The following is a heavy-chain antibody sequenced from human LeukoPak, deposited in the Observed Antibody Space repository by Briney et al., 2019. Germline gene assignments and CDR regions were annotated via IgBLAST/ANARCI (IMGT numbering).Heavy chain of an antibody. CDR1: GGSISSYY. V-gene: IGHV4-59*12. CDR2: IYYSGST. J-gene: IGHJ4*02. CDR3: AREYGKIDPTFDY. Sequence: PSETLSLTCTVSGGSISSYYWSWIRQPPGKGLEWIGYIYYSGSTNYNPSLKSRVTISVDTSKNQFSLTLTSVTAADTAVYFCAREYGKIDPTFDYWGQGTLVSVSS. D-gene: IGHD4-17*01.